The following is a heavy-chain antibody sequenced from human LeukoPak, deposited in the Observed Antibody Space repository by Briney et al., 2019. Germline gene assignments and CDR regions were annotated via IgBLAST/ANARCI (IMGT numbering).Heavy chain of an antibody. Sequence: SETVSLTCTVSGGSISSYYWSWIRQPAGKGLEWIGRIYTSGSTNYNPSLKSRVTMSVDTSKNQFSLKLSSVTAADTAVYYCARGGGALWFGELPFDYWGQGTLVTVSS. J-gene: IGHJ4*02. CDR2: IYTSGST. D-gene: IGHD3-10*01. CDR3: ARGGGALWFGELPFDY. V-gene: IGHV4-4*07. CDR1: GGSISSYY.